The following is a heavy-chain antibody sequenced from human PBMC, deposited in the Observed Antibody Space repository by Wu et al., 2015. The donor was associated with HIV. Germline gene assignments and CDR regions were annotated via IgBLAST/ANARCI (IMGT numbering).Heavy chain of an antibody. V-gene: IGHV1-69*01. CDR2: IIPIFGTA. J-gene: IGHJ6*01. CDR3: ARDRSYGSGPQVGTTYYYGMDV. Sequence: QVQLVQSGAEVKKPGSSVKVSCKASGGTFSSYAISWVRQAPGQGLEWMGGIIPIFGTANYAQKFQGRVTITTDESTSTAYMELSSLRSEDTAVYYCARDRSYGSGPQVGTTYYYGMDVVGTEGTTVTVSS. D-gene: IGHD3-10*01. CDR1: GGTFSSYA.